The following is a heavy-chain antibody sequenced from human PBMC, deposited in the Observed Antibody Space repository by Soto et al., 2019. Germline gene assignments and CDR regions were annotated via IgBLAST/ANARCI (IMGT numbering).Heavy chain of an antibody. J-gene: IGHJ6*03. Sequence: QVQLVQSGAEVKKPGSSVKVSCKASGVTFSSYTISWVRQAPGQGLEWMGRIIPILGIANYAQKFQGRVTITADKSTSTAYMELSSLRSEDTAVYYCAIYCSSTSCYSYYYYMDVWGKGTTVTVSS. V-gene: IGHV1-69*02. CDR1: GVTFSSYT. CDR3: AIYCSSTSCYSYYYYMDV. CDR2: IIPILGIA. D-gene: IGHD2-2*01.